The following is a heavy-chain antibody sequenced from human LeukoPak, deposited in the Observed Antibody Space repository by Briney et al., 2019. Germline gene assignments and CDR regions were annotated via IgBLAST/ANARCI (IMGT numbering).Heavy chain of an antibody. D-gene: IGHD3-22*01. Sequence: PSETLSLTCTVSGGSISSYYWSWIRQPPGKGLEWIGYIYYSGSTNYNPSLKSRVTISVDTSKNQFSLKLSSVTAADTAVYYCARDRGSHYDSSGYYYVGHNWFDPWGQGTLVTVSS. J-gene: IGHJ5*02. CDR2: IYYSGST. V-gene: IGHV4-59*01. CDR3: ARDRGSHYDSSGYYYVGHNWFDP. CDR1: GGSISSYY.